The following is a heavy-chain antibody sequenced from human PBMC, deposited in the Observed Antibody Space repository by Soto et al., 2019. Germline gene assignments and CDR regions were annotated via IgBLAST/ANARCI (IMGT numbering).Heavy chain of an antibody. V-gene: IGHV4-59*01. CDR3: ARDTTTTLDY. CDR1: GGSISSYY. D-gene: IGHD1-26*01. Sequence: SETLSLTCTVSGGSISSYYWSWIRQPPGKGLEWIGYIYYSGSTNYNPSLKSRVTISVDTSKNQFSLKLSSVTAADTAVYYCARDTTTTLDYWGQGTLVTVSS. J-gene: IGHJ4*02. CDR2: IYYSGST.